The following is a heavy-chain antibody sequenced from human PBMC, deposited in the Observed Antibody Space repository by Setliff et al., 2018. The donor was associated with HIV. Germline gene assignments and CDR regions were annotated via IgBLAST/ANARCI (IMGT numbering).Heavy chain of an antibody. CDR1: GYSISSGYY. J-gene: IGHJ4*02. V-gene: IGHV4-38-2*01. CDR3: ARQVGSQYSYWAYYFDS. Sequence: PSETLSLTCAVSGYSISSGYYWGWIRQPPGKGLEWIGSIYHSGSTYDSPSLKSRVTISVDTSTNRFSLTLNSVTAADTAIYYCARQVGSQYSYWAYYFDSWGQGALVTVSS. D-gene: IGHD5-18*01. CDR2: IYHSGST.